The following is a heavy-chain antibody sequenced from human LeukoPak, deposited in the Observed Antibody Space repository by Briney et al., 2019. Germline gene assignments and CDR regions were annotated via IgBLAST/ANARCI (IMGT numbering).Heavy chain of an antibody. CDR3: AKAPIDIVVVPAAIRYAFDI. J-gene: IGHJ3*02. CDR1: GYTFTSYY. D-gene: IGHD2-2*02. V-gene: IGHV1-46*01. CDR2: INPSGGST. Sequence: ASVKVSCKASGYTFTSYYMHWVRQAPGQGLEWMGIINPSGGSTSYAQKFQGRVTMTRDTSTSTVYMELSSLRSEDTAVYYCAKAPIDIVVVPAAIRYAFDIWGQGTMVTVSS.